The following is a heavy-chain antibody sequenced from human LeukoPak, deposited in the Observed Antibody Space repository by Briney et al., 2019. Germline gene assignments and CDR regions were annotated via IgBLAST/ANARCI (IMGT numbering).Heavy chain of an antibody. CDR2: IYYTGST. J-gene: IGHJ4*02. D-gene: IGHD3-22*01. CDR3: ARGGHYFYDSSGF. CDR1: GGSISSSSYY. V-gene: IGHV4-39*07. Sequence: SETLSLTCTVSGGSISSSSYYWGWIRQPPGKGLEWIGIIYYTGSTYYNPSLKSRVIISVDTSKNQFSLKVKSVTAADTAVYYCARGGHYFYDSSGFWGQGTLVTVSS.